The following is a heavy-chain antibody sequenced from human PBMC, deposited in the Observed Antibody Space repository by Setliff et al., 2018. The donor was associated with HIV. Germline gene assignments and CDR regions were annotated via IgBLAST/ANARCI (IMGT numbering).Heavy chain of an antibody. CDR2: IYTSGST. J-gene: IGHJ4*02. V-gene: IGHV4-4*08. D-gene: IGHD5-18*01. CDR1: GGSISSYY. Sequence: SETLSLTCTVSGGSISSYYWSWIRQPPGKGLEWIGYIYTSGSTNYNPSLKSRVTISVDTSKNQISLKLTAVTAADTAVYYCAKDGPAVDTAKDYWGQGTLVTVSS. CDR3: AKDGPAVDTAKDY.